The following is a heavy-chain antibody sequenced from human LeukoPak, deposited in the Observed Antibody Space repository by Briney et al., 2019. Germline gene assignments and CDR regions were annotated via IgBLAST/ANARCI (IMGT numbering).Heavy chain of an antibody. CDR2: INPSGGST. V-gene: IGHV1-46*01. CDR1: GYTFTSYY. J-gene: IGHJ4*02. CDR3: AREEAAAGTGSY. Sequence: ASVRVSCKASGYTFTSYYMHWVRQAPGQGLEWMGIINPSGGSTSYAQKFQGRVTMTRDTSTSTVYMELSSLRSEDTAVYYCAREEAAAGTGSYWGQGTLVTVSS. D-gene: IGHD6-13*01.